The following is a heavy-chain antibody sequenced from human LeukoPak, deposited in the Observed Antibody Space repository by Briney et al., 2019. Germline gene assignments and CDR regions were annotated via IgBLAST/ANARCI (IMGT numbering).Heavy chain of an antibody. CDR2: IYTSGST. CDR3: ARGRYSSSPEYFDY. D-gene: IGHD6-6*01. CDR1: GSSISSYY. V-gene: IGHV4-4*07. J-gene: IGHJ4*02. Sequence: PSETLSLTCTVSGSSISSYYWSWIRQPAGKGQEWIGRIYTSGSTNYNPSLKSRVTISVDKSKNQFSLKLSSVTAADTAVYYCARGRYSSSPEYFDYWGQGTLVTVSS.